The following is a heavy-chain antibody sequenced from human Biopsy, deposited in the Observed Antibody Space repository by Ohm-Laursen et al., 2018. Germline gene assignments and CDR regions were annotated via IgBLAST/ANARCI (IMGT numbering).Heavy chain of an antibody. V-gene: IGHV4-59*11. CDR3: ARGSNDFGGLYFPR. J-gene: IGHJ4*02. Sequence: PLSFTCTVSGGSFTGHYWSWIRQPPGKGLEWIGHISYTGYTSYNASLKSRVTISVDTSRNHFSLRLSSLTAADTAVYYCARGSNDFGGLYFPRWGQGTLLTVSS. CDR2: ISYTGYT. D-gene: IGHD2/OR15-2a*01. CDR1: GGSFTGHY.